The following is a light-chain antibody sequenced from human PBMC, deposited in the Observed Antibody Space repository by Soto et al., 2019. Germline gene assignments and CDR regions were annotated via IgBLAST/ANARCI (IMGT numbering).Light chain of an antibody. CDR2: GAS. Sequence: ETVMTQSPATLSVSPGERATLSCRASQSVSSSYLAWYQQKPGQAPRLLIYGASSRATGIPDRFSGSGSGTDFSLTIRRLEPDDFAVYYCQKYGNFWTGGQGTKVDIK. CDR1: QSVSSSY. CDR3: QKYGNFWT. V-gene: IGKV3-20*01. J-gene: IGKJ1*01.